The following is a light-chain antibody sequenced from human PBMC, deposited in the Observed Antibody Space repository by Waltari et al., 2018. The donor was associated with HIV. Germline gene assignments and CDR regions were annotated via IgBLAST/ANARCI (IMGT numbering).Light chain of an antibody. Sequence: SYVLTQPPSVSVAPGQTARVTCGGNNIGSKSVHWYQVKPGQAPVLVVYDDSDRPSGCPERFSGSNSGNTATLTISRVEAGDEADYYCQVWDTGGDHPEWVFGGGTKLTVL. CDR2: DDS. V-gene: IGLV3-21*02. J-gene: IGLJ3*02. CDR3: QVWDTGGDHPEWV. CDR1: NIGSKS.